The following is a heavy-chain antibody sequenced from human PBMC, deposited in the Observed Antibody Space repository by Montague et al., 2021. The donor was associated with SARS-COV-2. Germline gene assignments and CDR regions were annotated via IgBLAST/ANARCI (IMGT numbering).Heavy chain of an antibody. Sequence: SLRLSCAASGFTFSSYAMHWVRQAPGKGLEWVAVISYDGSNKYYADSVKGRFTISRDNSKNTLYLQMNSLRAEDTAVYYCARGGSWLYYFDYWGQGTLVTVSS. V-gene: IGHV3-30-3*01. D-gene: IGHD6-13*01. CDR3: ARGGSWLYYFDY. CDR2: ISYDGSNK. CDR1: GFTFSSYA. J-gene: IGHJ4*02.